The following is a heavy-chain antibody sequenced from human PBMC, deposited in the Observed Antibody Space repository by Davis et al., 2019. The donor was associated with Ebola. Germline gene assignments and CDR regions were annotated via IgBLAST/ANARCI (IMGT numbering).Heavy chain of an antibody. Sequence: GESLKISCEGSGYSFTSYWISWVRQMPGKGLEWMGRIRPSDSYTNYSPSFQGHVTISADRSISTAYLQWSSLRASDTAMYYCARRQYYHDRSGYYYADWGQGTLVTVSS. CDR2: IRPSDSYT. J-gene: IGHJ4*02. CDR3: ARRQYYHDRSGYYYAD. CDR1: GYSFTSYW. V-gene: IGHV5-10-1*01. D-gene: IGHD3-22*01.